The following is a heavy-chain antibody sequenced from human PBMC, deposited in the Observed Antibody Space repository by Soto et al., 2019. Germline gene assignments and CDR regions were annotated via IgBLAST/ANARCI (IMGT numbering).Heavy chain of an antibody. D-gene: IGHD2-21*01. CDR1: GFTFSGSA. Sequence: PEESLRLSCAASGFTFSGSAMHWVRQASGKGLEWVGRIRSKANSYATAYAASVKGRFTISRDDSKNTAYLQMNSLKTEDTAVYYCTRQPDSQNWFDPWGQGTLVTVSS. J-gene: IGHJ5*02. CDR2: IRSKANSYAT. V-gene: IGHV3-73*01. CDR3: TRQPDSQNWFDP.